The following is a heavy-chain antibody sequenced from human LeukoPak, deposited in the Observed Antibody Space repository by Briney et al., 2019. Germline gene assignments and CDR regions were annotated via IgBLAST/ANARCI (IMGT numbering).Heavy chain of an antibody. Sequence: PSETLSLTCTVSGYSISSGYYWGWIRQPPGKGLEWIGSIYHSGSTYYNPSLKSRVTISVDTSKNQFSLKLSSVTAADTAVYYCARGYCSGGSCWGNYYYYYGMDVWGQGTTVTVSS. D-gene: IGHD2-15*01. CDR3: ARGYCSGGSCWGNYYYYYGMDV. J-gene: IGHJ6*02. CDR2: IYHSGST. V-gene: IGHV4-38-2*02. CDR1: GYSISSGYY.